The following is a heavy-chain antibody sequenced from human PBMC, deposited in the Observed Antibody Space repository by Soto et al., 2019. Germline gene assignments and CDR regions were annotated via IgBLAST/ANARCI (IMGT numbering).Heavy chain of an antibody. CDR2: IYSDGST. CDR3: ARDPYYDSSGYLPSNGMDV. D-gene: IGHD3-22*01. Sequence: EVQLVESGGGLVQPGGSLRLSCAASGFTVSSNYMSWVRQAPGKGLEWVSVIYSDGSTYYADSVKGRFTISRHNSKNTLYLQMNSLRAEDTAVYYCARDPYYDSSGYLPSNGMDVWGQGTTVTVSS. J-gene: IGHJ6*02. V-gene: IGHV3-53*04. CDR1: GFTVSSNY.